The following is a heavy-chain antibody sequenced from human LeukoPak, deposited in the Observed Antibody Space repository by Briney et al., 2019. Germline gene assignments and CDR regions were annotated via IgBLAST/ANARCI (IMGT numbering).Heavy chain of an antibody. CDR3: ARKENVYYYFDY. CDR1: GGSISSGGYY. V-gene: IGHV4-31*03. Sequence: SETLSLTCTVSGGSISSGGYYWSWIRQRPGKGLEWIGYIYYSGSTYYNPSLKSRVTISVDTSKNQFSLKLSSVTAVDTAVYYCARKENVYYYFDYWGQGTLVTVSS. CDR2: IYYSGST. D-gene: IGHD3-10*01. J-gene: IGHJ4*02.